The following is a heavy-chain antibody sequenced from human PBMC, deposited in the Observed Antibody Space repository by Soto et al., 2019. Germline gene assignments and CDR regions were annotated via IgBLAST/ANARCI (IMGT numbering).Heavy chain of an antibody. CDR3: ARWPQLEPRFDY. J-gene: IGHJ4*02. CDR1: GGSISSGGYY. D-gene: IGHD1-1*01. Sequence: QVQLQESGPGLVKPSLTLSLTCTVSGGSISSGGYYWSWIRQHPGKGLEWIGYIYYSGSTYYNPSLKSRVTISVDASKNQFSLKLSSVPAADTAVYYCARWPQLEPRFDYWGQGTLVTVSS. V-gene: IGHV4-31*03. CDR2: IYYSGST.